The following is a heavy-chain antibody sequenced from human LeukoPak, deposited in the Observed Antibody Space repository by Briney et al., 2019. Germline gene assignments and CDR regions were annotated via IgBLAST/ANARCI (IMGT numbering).Heavy chain of an antibody. Sequence: GSLRLSRAPSLFTFRLYVMHWVRQAPRKGLEWVANIKEDGSTQYYMDSVKGRFTISRDKARNSLYLQMNSLRAEDTALDYCVRGSGWVVNWGHGTLGSVSS. CDR1: LFTFRLYV. D-gene: IGHD3-9*01. J-gene: IGHJ4*03. CDR3: VRGSGWVVN. CDR2: IKEDGSTQ. V-gene: IGHV3-7*03.